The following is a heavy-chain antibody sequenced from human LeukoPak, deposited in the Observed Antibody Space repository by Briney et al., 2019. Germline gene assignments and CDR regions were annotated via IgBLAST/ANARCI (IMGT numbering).Heavy chain of an antibody. V-gene: IGHV1-18*01. CDR1: GYTFTSYG. CDR2: ISAYNGNT. D-gene: IGHD5-18*01. CDR3: ARWADVDTAMFNWFDP. Sequence: GASVKVSCKASGYTFTSYGISWVRQAPGQGLEWMGWISAYNGNTNYAQKLQGRVTMTTDTSTSTAYMELRSLRSDDTAVYYCARWADVDTAMFNWFDPWGQGTLVTVSS. J-gene: IGHJ5*02.